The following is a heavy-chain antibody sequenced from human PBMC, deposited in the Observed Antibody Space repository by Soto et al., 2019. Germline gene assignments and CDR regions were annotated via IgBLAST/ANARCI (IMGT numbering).Heavy chain of an antibody. D-gene: IGHD5-18*01. J-gene: IGHJ5*02. CDR2: IFYSGST. V-gene: IGHV4-59*01. CDR3: AKDSGYNYGYFSWFDP. CDR1: GGSISNYY. Sequence: PSETLSLTCTVSGGSISNYYWSWIRQPPGRGLEWIGHIFYSGSTNCNPALKSRVTISVDTSKSQFSLKLSSVTAADTAVYYCAKDSGYNYGYFSWFDPWGQGTLVTVS.